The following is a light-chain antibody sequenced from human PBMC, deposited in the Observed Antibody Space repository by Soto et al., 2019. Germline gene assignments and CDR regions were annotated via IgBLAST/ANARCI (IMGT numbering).Light chain of an antibody. J-gene: IGLJ1*01. Sequence: QSALTQPASVSGSPGQSITISCTGTSNDVGAYTYVSWYQQYPGKAPKVMIYEVSNRPAGVSNRFSGSKSGNTASLTISGLQAEDEADYYCAANASTSFRVFGTGTKLTVL. CDR2: EVS. CDR3: AANASTSFRV. CDR1: SNDVGAYTY. V-gene: IGLV2-14*01.